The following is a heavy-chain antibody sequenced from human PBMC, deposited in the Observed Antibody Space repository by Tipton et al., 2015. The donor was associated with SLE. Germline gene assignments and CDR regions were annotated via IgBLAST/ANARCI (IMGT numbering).Heavy chain of an antibody. V-gene: IGHV4-38-2*01. Sequence: TLSLTCVVSGYYIRSGYCWGWIRQSPGKGLEWIATTCQSGNTYYNPSLKSRVTISVDTSKNQISLKLRSVTATDTAVYYCAGTPWLVRFEYWGQGTLVNVSP. CDR2: TCQSGNT. CDR3: AGTPWLVRFEY. D-gene: IGHD6-19*01. CDR1: GYYIRSGYC. J-gene: IGHJ4*02.